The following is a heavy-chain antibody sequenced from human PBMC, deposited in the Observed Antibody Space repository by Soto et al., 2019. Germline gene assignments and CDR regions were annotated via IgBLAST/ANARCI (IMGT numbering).Heavy chain of an antibody. Sequence: QVLLQESGPGLINASGTLSLTCGVSGGSISTTNWWSWVRQTPGQGLEWIAEVYHTGSTNYNPSLKSRLTISVDKSKNQFSLRLTSVTAADSAVYYCARAKLCNTLSCPHSFDTWGQGTLVSVSS. CDR1: GGSISTTNW. CDR2: VYHTGST. CDR3: ARAKLCNTLSCPHSFDT. J-gene: IGHJ4*02. V-gene: IGHV4-4*02. D-gene: IGHD2-15*01.